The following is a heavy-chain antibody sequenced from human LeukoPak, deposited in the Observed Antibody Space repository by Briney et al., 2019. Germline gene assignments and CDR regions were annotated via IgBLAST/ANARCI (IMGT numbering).Heavy chain of an antibody. CDR3: TTPRFLEWTTYYYFDY. CDR2: IKSKTDGATT. Sequence: GGSLRLSCAASGFTFSNAWMSWVRQAPGKGLEWVCRIKSKTDGATTDYAARVKCRFPISRDDFKNKLYPQMNSLKTEDTGVYYCTTPRFLEWTTYYYFDYWGQGTLVTVSS. D-gene: IGHD3-3*01. J-gene: IGHJ4*02. CDR1: GFTFSNAW. V-gene: IGHV3-15*01.